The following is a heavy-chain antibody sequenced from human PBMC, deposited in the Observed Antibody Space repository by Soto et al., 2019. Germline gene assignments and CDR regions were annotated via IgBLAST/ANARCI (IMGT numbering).Heavy chain of an antibody. J-gene: IGHJ6*02. CDR1: GFTFSSYW. CDR3: ARGGYYDFWSGYYTFYYYYCGMDV. Sequence: EVQLLESGGGLVQPGGSLRLSCAASGFTFSSYWMHWVRQAPGKGLVWVSRINSDGSSTSYADSVKGRFTISRDNAKNTLYLQMNSLRAEDTAVYYCARGGYYDFWSGYYTFYYYYCGMDVWGQGTTVTVSS. CDR2: INSDGSST. V-gene: IGHV3-74*02. D-gene: IGHD3-3*01.